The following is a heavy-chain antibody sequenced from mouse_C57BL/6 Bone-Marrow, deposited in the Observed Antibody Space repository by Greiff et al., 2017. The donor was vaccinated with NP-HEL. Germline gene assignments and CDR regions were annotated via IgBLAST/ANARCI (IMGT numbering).Heavy chain of an antibody. D-gene: IGHD4-1*01. Sequence: EVQGVESGGGLVQPGGSMKLSCVASGFTFSNYWMNWVRQSPEKGLEWVAQIRLKSDNYATHYAESVKGRFTISRDDSKSSVYLQMNNLRAEDTGIYYCTSGTRWYFDVWGTGTTVTVSS. V-gene: IGHV6-3*01. CDR2: IRLKSDNYAT. CDR3: TSGTRWYFDV. J-gene: IGHJ1*03. CDR1: GFTFSNYW.